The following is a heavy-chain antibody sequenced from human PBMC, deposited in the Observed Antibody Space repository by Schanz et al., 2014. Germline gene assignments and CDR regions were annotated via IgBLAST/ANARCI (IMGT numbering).Heavy chain of an antibody. J-gene: IGHJ3*01. CDR2: IKSKVDGGTT. CDR1: GFSFSNYW. D-gene: IGHD4-17*01. V-gene: IGHV3-15*01. Sequence: VQLVESGGGLVQPGESLRLSCAASGFSFSNYWMSWVRQAPGKGLEWVGRIKSKVDGGTTDNAAPVQGRFTISRDDSKNTLHLQMNSLKTEDTAVYYCSTDLTAVDYDAIGLWGQGTMVTVSS. CDR3: STDLTAVDYDAIGL.